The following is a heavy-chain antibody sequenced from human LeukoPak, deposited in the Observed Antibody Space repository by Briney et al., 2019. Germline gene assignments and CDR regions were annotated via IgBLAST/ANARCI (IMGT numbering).Heavy chain of an antibody. J-gene: IGHJ3*02. CDR1: GFTFDDYA. Sequence: PGGSLRLSCAASGFTFDDYAMHWVRQAPGKGLEWVSGISWNSGSIGYADSVKGRFTISRDNAKNSLYLQMNSLRAEDMALYYCAKGMRPTIGGGDGFDIWGQGTMVTVSS. CDR3: AKGMRPTIGGGDGFDI. D-gene: IGHD1-26*01. V-gene: IGHV3-9*03. CDR2: ISWNSGSI.